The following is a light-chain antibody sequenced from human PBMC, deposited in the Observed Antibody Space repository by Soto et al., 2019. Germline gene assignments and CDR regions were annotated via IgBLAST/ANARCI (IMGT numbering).Light chain of an antibody. Sequence: QSVLTQPPSVSASPGQKVTISCAGSSANIRAHVVSWHQQHLGTAPDLLIYDNDKRSSGITDRFSGLKLGTSATLGISGIQTGDEADYQCRTWDTSLSGGGVFXTGTKLTVL. V-gene: IGLV1-51*01. CDR1: SANIRAHV. CDR2: DND. CDR3: RTWDTSLSGGGV. J-gene: IGLJ1*01.